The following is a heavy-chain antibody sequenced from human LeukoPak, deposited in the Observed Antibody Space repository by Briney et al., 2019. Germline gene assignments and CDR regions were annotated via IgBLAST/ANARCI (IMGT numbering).Heavy chain of an antibody. D-gene: IGHD3-22*01. Sequence: SVKVSCKASGGTFSSYAISWVRQAPGQGLEWMGRIIPILGIANYAQKFQGRVTITADKSTSTAYMELSSLRSEDTAVYYCASPYYYDSSGYIHWGQGTLVTVSS. CDR3: ASPYYYDSSGYIH. CDR1: GGTFSSYA. CDR2: IIPILGIA. V-gene: IGHV1-69*04. J-gene: IGHJ4*02.